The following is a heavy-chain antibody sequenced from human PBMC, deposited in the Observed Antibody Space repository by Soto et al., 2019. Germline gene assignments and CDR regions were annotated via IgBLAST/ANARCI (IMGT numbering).Heavy chain of an antibody. CDR3: AASQQFDY. Sequence: QVQLVQSGAEVKKPGASVKVSCKASGYTFTSYGINWVRQAPGQGLEWMGWVNTYDGNTNHAQKFQGRVTMTTDTSTSTAYMELRSLSSDDTAVYYCAASQQFDYWGQGTLVTVSS. V-gene: IGHV1-18*01. J-gene: IGHJ4*02. CDR2: VNTYDGNT. D-gene: IGHD6-13*01. CDR1: GYTFTSYG.